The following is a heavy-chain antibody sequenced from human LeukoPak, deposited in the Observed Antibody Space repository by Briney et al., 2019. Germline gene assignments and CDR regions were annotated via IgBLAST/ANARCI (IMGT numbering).Heavy chain of an antibody. CDR3: AKDVQWLAVFDY. CDR2: ISQSGLNT. D-gene: IGHD6-19*01. J-gene: IGHJ4*02. V-gene: IGHV3-23*01. Sequence: GGSLRLSCEASGFTLSSYAMSWVRQAPGKGLEWVSAISQSGLNTYYADSVKGRFTISRDNSKSTLYLQMNSLRAEDTAVYFCAKDVQWLAVFDYWGQGTLVTVSS. CDR1: GFTLSSYA.